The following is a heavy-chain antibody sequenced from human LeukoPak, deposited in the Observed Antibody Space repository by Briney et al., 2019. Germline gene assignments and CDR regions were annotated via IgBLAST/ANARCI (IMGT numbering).Heavy chain of an antibody. Sequence: GSLRLSCAASGFTVSSNYMSWVRQAPGKGLEWVSAISGSGGSTYYADSVKGRFTISRDNSKNTLYLQMNSLRAEDTAVYYCAKDLQYYYDSSGYYYGDYWGQGTLVTVSS. J-gene: IGHJ4*02. CDR3: AKDLQYYYDSSGYYYGDY. CDR1: GFTVSSNY. V-gene: IGHV3-23*01. D-gene: IGHD3-22*01. CDR2: ISGSGGST.